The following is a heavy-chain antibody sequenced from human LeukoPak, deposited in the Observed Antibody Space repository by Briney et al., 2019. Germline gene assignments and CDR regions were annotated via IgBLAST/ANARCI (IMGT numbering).Heavy chain of an antibody. CDR1: GFMFSSSW. J-gene: IGHJ6*03. Sequence: GGSLRLSCAASGFMFSSSWMSWVRQAPGKGLEWVANIKQDGSERNYVDSLKGRFTISRDNAKNSLYLQMNSLRVEDTAVYYVXXXXXXXXXXXXYMDVXXXGXTVTVSX. V-gene: IGHV3-7*01. CDR2: IKQDGSER. CDR3: XXXXXXXXXXXXYMDV.